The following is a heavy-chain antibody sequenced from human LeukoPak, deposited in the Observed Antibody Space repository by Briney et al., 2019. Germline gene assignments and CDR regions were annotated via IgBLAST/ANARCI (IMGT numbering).Heavy chain of an antibody. CDR3: ARLRHLYYFDY. CDR2: IYPGDSDT. V-gene: IGHV5-51*01. CDR1: GFTFSSYS. Sequence: GGSLRLSCAASGFTFSSYSMNWVRQAPGKGLEWMGIIYPGDSDTRYSPSFQGQVTISADKSISTAYLQWSSLKASDTAMYYCARLRHLYYFDYWGQGTLVTVSS. J-gene: IGHJ4*02.